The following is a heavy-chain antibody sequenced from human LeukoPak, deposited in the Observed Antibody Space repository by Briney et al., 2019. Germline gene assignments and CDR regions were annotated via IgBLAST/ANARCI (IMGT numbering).Heavy chain of an antibody. D-gene: IGHD2-2*01. V-gene: IGHV1-2*02. Sequence: GASVKVSCKASGYTFTGYYMHWVRQAPGQGLEWMGWINPNSGGTNYAQKFQGRVTMTRDTSISTAYMELSRLRSDDTAVYYCARDLDCSTISRYPGYFDYWGQGTLVTVSS. CDR1: GYTFTGYY. J-gene: IGHJ4*02. CDR2: INPNSGGT. CDR3: ARDLDCSTISRYPGYFDY.